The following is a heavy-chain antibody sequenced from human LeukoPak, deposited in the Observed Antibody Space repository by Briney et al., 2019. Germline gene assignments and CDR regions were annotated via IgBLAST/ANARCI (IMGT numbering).Heavy chain of an antibody. Sequence: GGSLRLSCAASGFTFSNYDMHWVRQATGKGLEWVSAIGTPGDTYYPDSVKGRFTISRDDAQNSVYLQMNSLRAGDTAVYYCAREGYCSSPSCHADWHFDLWGRGTLVTVSS. D-gene: IGHD2-2*01. CDR1: GFTFSNYD. V-gene: IGHV3-13*04. J-gene: IGHJ2*01. CDR3: AREGYCSSPSCHADWHFDL. CDR2: IGTPGDT.